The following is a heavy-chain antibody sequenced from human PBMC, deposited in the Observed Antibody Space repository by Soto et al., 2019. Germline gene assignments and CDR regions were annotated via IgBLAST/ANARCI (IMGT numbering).Heavy chain of an antibody. J-gene: IGHJ6*02. CDR3: ARESVTIFGVVIIRAAGGMDV. CDR2: IIPIFGTA. Sequence: QVQLVQSGAEVKKPGSSVKVSCKASGGTFSSYAISWVRQAPGQGLEWMGGIIPIFGTANYAQKFQGRVTITADESTSTAYMELSSLRSEDTAVYYCARESVTIFGVVIIRAAGGMDVWGQGTTVTVSS. V-gene: IGHV1-69*01. D-gene: IGHD3-3*01. CDR1: GGTFSSYA.